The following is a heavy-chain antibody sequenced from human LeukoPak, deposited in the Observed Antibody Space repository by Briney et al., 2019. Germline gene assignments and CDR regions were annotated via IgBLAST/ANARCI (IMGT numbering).Heavy chain of an antibody. CDR3: ARDIQLATGNHFDY. CDR1: GASISSADYF. V-gene: IGHV4-30-4*01. J-gene: IGHJ4*02. D-gene: IGHD1-1*01. Sequence: PSETLSLTCSVSGASISSADYFWSWIRQPPGKGLEWIGYIYYRGSTYYNPSLDKSRVTISVDTSKNQFSLKLSSVTAADTAVYYCARDIQLATGNHFDYWGQGTLVTVSS. CDR2: IYYRGST.